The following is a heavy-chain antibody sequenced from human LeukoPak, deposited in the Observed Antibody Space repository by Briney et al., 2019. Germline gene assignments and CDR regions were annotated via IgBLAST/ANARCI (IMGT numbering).Heavy chain of an antibody. CDR3: ASGGYADY. CDR2: INPNSGGT. CDR1: GYTFTDYY. D-gene: IGHD3-16*01. V-gene: IGHV1-2*02. Sequence: ASVKVSCKTSGYTFTDYYMQWVRQAPGQGPEWMGWINPNSGGTHYPQKFQGRVTMTRDTSISTAYMELSRLRSDDAAAYYCASGGYADYWGQGTLVTVSS. J-gene: IGHJ4*02.